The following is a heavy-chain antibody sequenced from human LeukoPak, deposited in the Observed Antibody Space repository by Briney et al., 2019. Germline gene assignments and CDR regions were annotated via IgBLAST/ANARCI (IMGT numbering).Heavy chain of an antibody. CDR3: AKDLDSNPNWFDP. D-gene: IGHD2-2*03. CDR1: GFTFSSYA. CDR2: ISGGGGST. J-gene: IGHJ5*02. V-gene: IGHV3-23*01. Sequence: PGGSLRLSCAASGFTFSSYAMSWVRQAPGKGLEWVSAISGGGGSTYYADSVKGRFTISRDNSKNTLYLQMNSLRAGDTAVYYCAKDLDSNPNWFDPWGQGTLVTVSS.